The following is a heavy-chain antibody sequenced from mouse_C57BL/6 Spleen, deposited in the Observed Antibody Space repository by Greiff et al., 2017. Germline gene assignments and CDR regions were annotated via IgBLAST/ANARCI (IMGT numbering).Heavy chain of an antibody. V-gene: IGHV1-26*01. D-gene: IGHD2-2*01. CDR2: INPNNGGT. CDR3: ARGWLRRDWYFDV. CDR1: GYTFTDYY. J-gene: IGHJ1*03. Sequence: EVQLQQSGPELVKPGASVKISCKASGYTFTDYYMNWVKQSHGKSLEWIGDINPNNGGTSYNQKFKGKATLTVDKSSSTAYMELRSLTSEDSAVYYCARGWLRRDWYFDVWGTGTTVTVSS.